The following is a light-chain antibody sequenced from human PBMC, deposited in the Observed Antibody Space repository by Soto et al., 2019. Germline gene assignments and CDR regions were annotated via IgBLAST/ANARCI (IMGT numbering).Light chain of an antibody. V-gene: IGKV3-15*01. CDR1: QSVSNN. CDR2: GAS. CDR3: HQYNNWPQT. Sequence: EMVMTQSPATLSVSPGERATLSCRSSQSVSNNLAWYQQKPGQAPRLLIYGASTRATGIPARFSGSGSGTEFTLTISSLQSEDFAVYYCHQYNNWPQTFGQGPKVEIK. J-gene: IGKJ1*01.